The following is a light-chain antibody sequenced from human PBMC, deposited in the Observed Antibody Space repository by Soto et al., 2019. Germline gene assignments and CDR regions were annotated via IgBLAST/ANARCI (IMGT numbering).Light chain of an antibody. Sequence: EIVLTQSPATLSLSPGQRATLSCRASQSVSGDFAWFQQKPGQAPRLLIYDTYNGATGLPARFSGSGSGTDFTLTISSLEPEDFAVYYCHKRNTWPWTFVQGTKVEIK. CDR1: QSVSGD. V-gene: IGKV3-11*01. CDR3: HKRNTWPWT. J-gene: IGKJ1*01. CDR2: DTY.